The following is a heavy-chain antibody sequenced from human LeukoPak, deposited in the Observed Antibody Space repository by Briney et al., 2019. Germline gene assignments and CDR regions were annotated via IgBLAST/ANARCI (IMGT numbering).Heavy chain of an antibody. D-gene: IGHD3-10*01. CDR1: GGSISSYY. CDR3: ARLKWFGVWGMDV. J-gene: IGHJ6*02. Sequence: SETLSLTCTVSGGSISSYYWSWIRQPPGKGLEWIGYIYYSGSTNYNPSLKSRVTISVDTSKNQFSLKLSYVTAADTAVYYCARLKWFGVWGMDVWGQGTTVTVSS. CDR2: IYYSGST. V-gene: IGHV4-59*08.